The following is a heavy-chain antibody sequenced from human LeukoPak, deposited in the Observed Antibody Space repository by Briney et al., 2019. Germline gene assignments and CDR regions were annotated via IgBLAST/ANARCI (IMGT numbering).Heavy chain of an antibody. CDR1: GFTFTTYG. D-gene: IGHD2-15*01. V-gene: IGHV3-33*06. Sequence: GGSLRLSCAASGFTFTTYGMHWVRQAPGKGLEGVAVIYYDGSNKFYADSVKGRFTISRDNSKNTLYLQMNSLRAEDTAVYYCAKGICSGGSCCSDYWGQGTLVTVSS. CDR3: AKGICSGGSCCSDY. J-gene: IGHJ4*02. CDR2: IYYDGSNK.